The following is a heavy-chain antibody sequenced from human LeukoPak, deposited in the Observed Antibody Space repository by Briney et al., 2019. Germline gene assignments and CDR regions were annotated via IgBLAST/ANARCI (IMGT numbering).Heavy chain of an antibody. CDR1: GGSISGGRYY. J-gene: IGHJ4*02. CDR3: AGSSGNFDY. D-gene: IGHD1-26*01. Sequence: SETLSLTCTVSGGSISGGRYYWGWIPQPPGKWLEWVGSIDYSGSTYYHPSLKSRVTISVDTSKNQFSLKLSSVTAADTAVYYCAGSSGNFDYWGQGTLVTVSS. CDR2: IDYSGST. V-gene: IGHV4-39*01.